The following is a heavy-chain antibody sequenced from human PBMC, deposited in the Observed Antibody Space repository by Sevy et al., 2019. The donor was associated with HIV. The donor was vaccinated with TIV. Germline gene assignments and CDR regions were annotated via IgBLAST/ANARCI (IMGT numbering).Heavy chain of an antibody. V-gene: IGHV3-23*01. CDR1: GFTFNTHA. CDR3: AKALNPALESMLQVNLRTLKGFDV. CDR2: ISGPGYNT. J-gene: IGHJ3*01. D-gene: IGHD2-8*01. Sequence: GGSLRLSCAASGFTFNTHAMNWVRQAPGKGLEWVSTISGPGYNTYDADSVKGRFTISRDNSQNTLHLQMNSLRADDTAVYYCAKALNPALESMLQVNLRTLKGFDVWGQGTMVTVSS.